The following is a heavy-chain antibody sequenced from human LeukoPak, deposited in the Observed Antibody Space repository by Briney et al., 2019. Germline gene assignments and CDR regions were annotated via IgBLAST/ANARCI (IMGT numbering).Heavy chain of an antibody. D-gene: IGHD4-11*01. J-gene: IGHJ4*02. CDR2: IWSDGSKK. CDR3: AKDAQRGFDYSNSLEH. Sequence: GRSLRLSCAASGFTFSNYGMSWVRQAPGKGLEWVAVIWSDGSKKYYADSVKGRFTISRDNSKNTVYLQMSSLRTEDTAVYYCAKDAQRGFDYSNSLEHWGQGSLVTVSS. V-gene: IGHV3-33*06. CDR1: GFTFSNYG.